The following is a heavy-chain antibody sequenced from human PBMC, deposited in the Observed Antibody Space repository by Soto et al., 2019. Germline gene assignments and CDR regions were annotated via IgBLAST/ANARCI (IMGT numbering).Heavy chain of an antibody. J-gene: IGHJ4*02. CDR1: GYSFTSYW. Sequence: GESLKISCKGSGYSFTSYWIGWVRQMPGKGLEWMGIIYPGDSDTRYRPSFQGQVTISADKSISTAYLQWSSLKASDTAMYYCARTYCSGGSCYSGIDYWGQGTLVTVSS. V-gene: IGHV5-51*01. CDR3: ARTYCSGGSCYSGIDY. D-gene: IGHD2-15*01. CDR2: IYPGDSDT.